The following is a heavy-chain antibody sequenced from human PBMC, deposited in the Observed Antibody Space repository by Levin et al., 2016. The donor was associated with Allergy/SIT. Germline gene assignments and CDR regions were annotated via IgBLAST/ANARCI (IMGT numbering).Heavy chain of an antibody. V-gene: IGHV1-69*04. Sequence: WVRQAPGQGLEWMGRIIPILGIANYAQKFQGRVTITADKSTSTAYMELSSLRSEDTAVYYCARAGTGTTLDYWGQGTLVTVSS. CDR3: ARAGTGTTLDY. J-gene: IGHJ4*02. CDR2: IIPILGIA. D-gene: IGHD1-7*01.